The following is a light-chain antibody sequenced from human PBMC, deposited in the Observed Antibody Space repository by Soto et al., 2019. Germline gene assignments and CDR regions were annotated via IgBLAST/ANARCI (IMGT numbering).Light chain of an antibody. Sequence: QSVLTQTPSASGTPGQRVTMSCSGSSSNIGVNDVHWYRQLSGAAPQILIYDTAKRTTGLPDRFSDSRSGTPASLTISGLQSDDEAEYYCAAWDDSLNGPVFGGGTKVTVL. J-gene: IGLJ2*01. V-gene: IGLV1-44*01. CDR3: AAWDDSLNGPV. CDR2: DTA. CDR1: SSNIGVND.